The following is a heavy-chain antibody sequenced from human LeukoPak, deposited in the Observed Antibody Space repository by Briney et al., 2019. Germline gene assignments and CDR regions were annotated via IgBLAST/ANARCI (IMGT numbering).Heavy chain of an antibody. V-gene: IGHV4-39*07. CDR1: GGSISSSSYY. J-gene: IGHJ6*02. D-gene: IGHD2-2*01. Sequence: PSETLSLTCTVSGGSISSSSYYWGWIRQPPGKGLEWIGSIYYSGSTYYNPSLKSRVTISVDTSKNQFSLKLSSVTAADTAVYYCARGGGYCSSTSCYHGGLNYYYYYGMDVWGQGTTVTVSS. CDR3: ARGGGYCSSTSCYHGGLNYYYYYGMDV. CDR2: IYYSGST.